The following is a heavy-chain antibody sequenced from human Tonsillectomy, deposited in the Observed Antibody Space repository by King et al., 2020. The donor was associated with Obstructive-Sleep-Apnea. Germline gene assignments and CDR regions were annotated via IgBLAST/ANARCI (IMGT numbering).Heavy chain of an antibody. CDR3: AREQQAFDY. J-gene: IGHJ4*02. CDR1: GFTVSTNY. V-gene: IGHV3-66*01. Sequence: VQLVESGGGLVQPGGSLRLSCAASGFTVSTNYMSWGRQAPGKGLEWVSVIYSGGSTYYAGSVKGRLTISRDNSKNTLYLKMNSLRAEDTAVYYCAREQQAFDYWGQGTLVTVSS. D-gene: IGHD6-13*01. CDR2: IYSGGST.